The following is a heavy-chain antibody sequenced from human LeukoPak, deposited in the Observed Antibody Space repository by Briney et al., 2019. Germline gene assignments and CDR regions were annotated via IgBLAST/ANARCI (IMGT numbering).Heavy chain of an antibody. Sequence: PGGSLRLSCAASGFTFSSYAMSWVRQAPGKGLEWVSGIGSSGGSTYYADSVKGRFTISRDNSKNTLYLQMNSLRAEDTAVYYCAKVEHPLSYDFWSGPHDYWGQGTLVTVSS. CDR2: IGSSGGST. CDR3: AKVEHPLSYDFWSGPHDY. CDR1: GFTFSSYA. V-gene: IGHV3-23*01. J-gene: IGHJ4*02. D-gene: IGHD3-3*01.